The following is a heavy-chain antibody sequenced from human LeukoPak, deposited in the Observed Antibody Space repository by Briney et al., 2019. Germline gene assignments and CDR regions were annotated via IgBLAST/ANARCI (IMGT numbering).Heavy chain of an antibody. Sequence: SETLSLTCTVSGGSISSSSYYWGWIRQPPGKGLEWIGYISYSGNTDYNPSLKSRVTMSLGTSKNQFSLKLTSVTAADTAVYYCARDFAFDIWGQGTMVTVSS. CDR2: ISYSGNT. J-gene: IGHJ3*02. V-gene: IGHV4-61*01. CDR1: GGSISSSSYY. CDR3: ARDFAFDI.